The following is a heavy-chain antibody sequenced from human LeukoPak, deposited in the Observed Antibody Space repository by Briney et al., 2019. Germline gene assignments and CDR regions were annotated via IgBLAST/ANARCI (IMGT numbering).Heavy chain of an antibody. CDR3: ARGSPHYYNSGGHYGTYFDY. V-gene: IGHV3-72*01. D-gene: IGHD3-10*01. CDR2: TRNKANSYTT. CDR1: GFTFSDHY. J-gene: IGHJ4*02. Sequence: PGGSLRLSCAASGFTFSDHYMDWVRQAPGKGLEWVGRTRNKANSYTTEYAASVKGRFTISRDDSKNSLYLQMNSLDTEDTAVYFCARGSPHYYNSGGHYGTYFDYWGQGTLVTVSS.